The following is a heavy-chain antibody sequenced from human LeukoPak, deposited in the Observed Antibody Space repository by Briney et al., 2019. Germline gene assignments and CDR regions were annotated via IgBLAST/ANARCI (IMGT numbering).Heavy chain of an antibody. CDR3: ARRVPLGGYMDV. CDR1: GFTFSSYS. D-gene: IGHD3-16*01. V-gene: IGHV3-21*01. CDR2: ISSSSSYI. J-gene: IGHJ6*03. Sequence: PGGSLRLSCAASGFTFSSYSMNWVRQAPGKGLEWVSSISSSSSYIYYADSVKGRFTISRDNAKNSLYLQMNSLRAEDTAVYYCARRVPLGGYMDVWGKGTTVTVSS.